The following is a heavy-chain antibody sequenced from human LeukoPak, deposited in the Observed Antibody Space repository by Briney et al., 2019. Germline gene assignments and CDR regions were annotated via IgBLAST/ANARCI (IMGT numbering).Heavy chain of an antibody. Sequence: ASVKVSCKASGYTLTGHSRHWVRQAPGQGLEWMGWMNPNSGGTKYTRKFQGRVTMTRDTSISTAYMELSRLTSDDTAMYYCARDKLGLGELSLYDEWGQGTQVTVSS. CDR2: MNPNSGGT. D-gene: IGHD3-16*02. CDR1: GYTLTGHS. J-gene: IGHJ4*02. CDR3: ARDKLGLGELSLYDE. V-gene: IGHV1-2*02.